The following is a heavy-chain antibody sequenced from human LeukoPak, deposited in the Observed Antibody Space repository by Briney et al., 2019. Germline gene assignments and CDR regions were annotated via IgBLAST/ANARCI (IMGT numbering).Heavy chain of an antibody. J-gene: IGHJ3*02. Sequence: SETLSLTCTVSGGSISSYYWSWIRQPLGKGLEWIGYIYYSGSTNYNPSLKSRVTISVDTSKNQFSLKLSSVTAADTAVYYCARDKGCSGGSCYSDDAFDIWGQGTMVTVSS. V-gene: IGHV4-59*01. CDR2: IYYSGST. D-gene: IGHD2-15*01. CDR1: GGSISSYY. CDR3: ARDKGCSGGSCYSDDAFDI.